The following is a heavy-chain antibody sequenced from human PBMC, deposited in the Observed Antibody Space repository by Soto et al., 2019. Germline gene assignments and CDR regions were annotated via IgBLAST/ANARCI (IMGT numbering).Heavy chain of an antibody. CDR3: ARGLGLRLWFGELYGMDV. J-gene: IGHJ6*02. CDR1: GGSFSGYY. V-gene: IGHV4-34*01. D-gene: IGHD3-10*01. Sequence: QVQLQQWGAGLLKPSETLSLTCAVYGGSFSGYYWSWIRQPPGKGLEWIGEINHSGSTNYNPSLKSRVTISVDTSKNQFSLKLSSVTAADTAVYYCARGLGLRLWFGELYGMDVWGQGTTVTVSS. CDR2: INHSGST.